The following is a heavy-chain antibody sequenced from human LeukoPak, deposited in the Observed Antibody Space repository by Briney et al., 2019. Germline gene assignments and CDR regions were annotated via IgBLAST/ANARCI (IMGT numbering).Heavy chain of an antibody. CDR3: VRDVTDDGCFDY. V-gene: IGHV3-30*01. D-gene: IGHD5-24*01. CDR1: GFTFSSYA. Sequence: GGSLRLSCAASGFTFSSYAMHWVRQAPGKRLEWVAVISYDGSNKYYADSVKGRFTISRDNSKNTLYLQMNSLRAEDTAVYYCVRDVTDDGCFDYWGQGTLVTVSS. J-gene: IGHJ4*02. CDR2: ISYDGSNK.